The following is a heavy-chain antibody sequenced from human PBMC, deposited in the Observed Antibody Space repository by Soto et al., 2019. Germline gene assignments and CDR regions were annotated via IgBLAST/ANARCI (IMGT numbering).Heavy chain of an antibody. Sequence: GASVKVSCKASGFTFTSSAMQWVRQARGQRLEWIGWIVVGSGNTNYAQKFQERVTITRDMSTSTAYMELSSLRSEDTAVYYCAAGVTAARPFHYYYYMDVWGKGTTVTVSS. CDR3: AAGVTAARPFHYYYYMDV. D-gene: IGHD6-6*01. CDR2: IVVGSGNT. J-gene: IGHJ6*03. V-gene: IGHV1-58*02. CDR1: GFTFTSSA.